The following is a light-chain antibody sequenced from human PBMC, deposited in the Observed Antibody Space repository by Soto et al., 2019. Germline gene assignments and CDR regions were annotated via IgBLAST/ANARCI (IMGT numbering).Light chain of an antibody. V-gene: IGLV2-14*03. CDR3: SSYTTSNTRQIV. CDR1: SSDVGGYNY. J-gene: IGLJ1*01. CDR2: DVS. Sequence: QSVLTQPASVSGSPGQSITISCTRTSSDVGGYNYVSWYQHHPGKAPKPMIFDVSNRPSGVSNRFSGSKSGNTASLTISGLQPEDEADYYCSSYTTSNTRQIVFGTGTKVTVL.